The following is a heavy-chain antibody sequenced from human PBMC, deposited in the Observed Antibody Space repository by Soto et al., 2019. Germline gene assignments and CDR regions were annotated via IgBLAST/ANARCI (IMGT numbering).Heavy chain of an antibody. Sequence: PGESLKISCKGSGYSFTSYWISWVRQMPGKGLEWMGRIDPSDSDTSNSPSFQGHVTISADKSISTAYLQWSSLKASDTAMYYCALTLGYCSYTSCSSFDYWGQGTQFTVSS. CDR2: IDPSDSDT. CDR3: ALTLGYCSYTSCSSFDY. CDR1: GYSFTSYW. V-gene: IGHV5-10-1*01. J-gene: IGHJ4*02. D-gene: IGHD2-2*01.